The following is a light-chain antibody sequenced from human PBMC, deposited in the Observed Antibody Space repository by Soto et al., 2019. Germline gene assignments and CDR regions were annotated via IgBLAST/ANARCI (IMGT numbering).Light chain of an antibody. CDR1: QYISDF. CDR2: EAS. J-gene: IGKJ2*01. V-gene: IGKV1-5*03. CDR3: QQYNSYPYT. Sequence: DIQMTQSPSSLSASVGDGVTITSRASQYISDFLNWYRQKPGKAPKLLIYEASTIQSGVPSRFSGSGSGTEFTLTISSLQPDDFATYYCQQYNSYPYTFGQGSKVDI.